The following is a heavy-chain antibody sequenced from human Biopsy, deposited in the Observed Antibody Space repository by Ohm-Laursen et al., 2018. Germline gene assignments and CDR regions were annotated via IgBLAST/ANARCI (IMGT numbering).Heavy chain of an antibody. V-gene: IGHV4-59*11. CDR1: GGSFTGHY. J-gene: IGHJ4*02. CDR2: ISYTGYT. Sequence: PPVTLSLTCTVSGGSFTGHYWSWIRPPPGQGLEWIGHISYTGYTSYNSSLKSRVTISVDTSRNHFSLRLSSLTAADTAVYYCARGSNDFGGLYFPRWGQGTLLTVSS. CDR3: ARGSNDFGGLYFPR. D-gene: IGHD4-23*01.